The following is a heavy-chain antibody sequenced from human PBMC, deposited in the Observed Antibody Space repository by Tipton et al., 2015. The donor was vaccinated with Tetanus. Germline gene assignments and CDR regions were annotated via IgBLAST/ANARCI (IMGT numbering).Heavy chain of an antibody. J-gene: IGHJ6*02. V-gene: IGHV3-11*01. D-gene: IGHD6-13*01. Sequence: AVSDSIASHSYVTWVRQAPGRGLEWVTFISGSGGHIYYADSVKGRFTVSRDNAKNSVYLQMSSLRDDDTAIYYCARDRRSYIASAGYGMDVWGQGTPVTASS. CDR1: DSIASHSY. CDR3: ARDRRSYIASAGYGMDV. CDR2: ISGSGGHI.